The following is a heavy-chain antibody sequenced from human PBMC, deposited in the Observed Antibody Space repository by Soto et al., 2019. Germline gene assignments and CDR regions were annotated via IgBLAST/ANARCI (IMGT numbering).Heavy chain of an antibody. D-gene: IGHD6-19*01. CDR2: IGSRGDST. J-gene: IGHJ4*02. Sequence: EEQLLESGGGLVQPGGSLRLSCAASGFTFSSFAMSWVRQAPGKGLEWVSAIGSRGDSTYYADSVKGRFTISRDNSKNTLYLQMNSLRAEDTAVYYCAKDLIYGYNSGRPFDSWGQGTLVTVSS. V-gene: IGHV3-23*01. CDR3: AKDLIYGYNSGRPFDS. CDR1: GFTFSSFA.